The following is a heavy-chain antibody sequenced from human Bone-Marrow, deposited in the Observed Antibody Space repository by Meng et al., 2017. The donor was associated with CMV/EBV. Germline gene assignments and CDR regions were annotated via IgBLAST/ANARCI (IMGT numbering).Heavy chain of an antibody. Sequence: QVQLQKWGEGLLKPSETLSLTCAGYGGSFSGYYWSWIRQPPGKGLEWIGEINHSGSTNYNPSLKSRVTISVDTSKNQFSLKLSFVTAADTAVYYCARKSTYSSSWYVSKWGQGTLVTVSS. CDR1: GGSFSGYY. CDR3: ARKSTYSSSWYVSK. D-gene: IGHD6-13*01. V-gene: IGHV4-34*01. J-gene: IGHJ4*02. CDR2: INHSGST.